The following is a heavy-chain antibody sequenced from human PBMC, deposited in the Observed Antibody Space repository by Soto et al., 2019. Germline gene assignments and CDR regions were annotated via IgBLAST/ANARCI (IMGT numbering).Heavy chain of an antibody. CDR3: AKAPRGGNYGDWYFDL. J-gene: IGHJ2*01. V-gene: IGHV3-23*01. D-gene: IGHD3-10*01. CDR2: IKSGGETT. CDR1: GFTLGTYG. Sequence: EVQLLESGGGLVQPGGSLRLSCAGSGFTLGTYGMSWVRLAPGRGLEWVSAIKSGGETTYYPDSVKGRFTISRDNSKNTLYMQMNSLRADDTAIYYCAKAPRGGNYGDWYFDLWGRGTLVTVSS.